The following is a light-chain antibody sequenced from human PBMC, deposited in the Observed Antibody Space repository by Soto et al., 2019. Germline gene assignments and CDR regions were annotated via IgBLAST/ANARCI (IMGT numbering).Light chain of an antibody. V-gene: IGLV3-21*04. Sequence: SYELTQPASVSVAPGKTARITCGGNNIGSKSVHWYQQKPGQAPVLVIYYDSDRPSGIPERFSGSNSGNTATLTISRVEAVDEADYYCQVLDSSSDHVVFCGGTKVTVL. CDR3: QVLDSSSDHVV. J-gene: IGLJ2*01. CDR1: NIGSKS. CDR2: YDS.